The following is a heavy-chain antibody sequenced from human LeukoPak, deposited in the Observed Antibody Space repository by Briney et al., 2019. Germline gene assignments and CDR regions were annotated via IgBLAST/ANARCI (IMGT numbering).Heavy chain of an antibody. Sequence: ASVKVSCKASGYTLTSYYMHWVRQAPGQGLEWMGIIIPSGGSTGYAQKFQGRVTMTRDMSTSTVYMELSSLRSEDTAVYYCAREGSSSSTPNWFDPWGQGTLVTVSS. V-gene: IGHV1-46*01. CDR1: GYTLTSYY. J-gene: IGHJ5*02. D-gene: IGHD6-6*01. CDR2: IIPSGGST. CDR3: AREGSSSSTPNWFDP.